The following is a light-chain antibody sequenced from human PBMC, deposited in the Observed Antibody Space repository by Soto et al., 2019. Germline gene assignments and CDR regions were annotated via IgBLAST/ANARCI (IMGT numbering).Light chain of an antibody. V-gene: IGKV1-5*01. CDR1: QSISGW. Sequence: DIQMTQSPSTLSASVGDRVTITCRASQSISGWLAWYQQKPGKAPKVLIYDASNLESGVPSRFSGSGSGTEFTLTISSLQPDDFATYYCQRYDSYSMYTFGQGTNLEIK. CDR2: DAS. CDR3: QRYDSYSMYT. J-gene: IGKJ2*01.